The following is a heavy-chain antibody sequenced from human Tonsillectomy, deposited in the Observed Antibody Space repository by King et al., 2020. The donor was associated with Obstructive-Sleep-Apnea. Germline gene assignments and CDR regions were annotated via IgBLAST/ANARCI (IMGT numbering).Heavy chain of an antibody. D-gene: IGHD3-10*01. V-gene: IGHV3-33*06. CDR2: IWYDGSNK. J-gene: IGHJ4*02. CDR1: GFTFSSYG. CDR3: AKGTYYGSGSYYSDY. Sequence: QLVQSGGGVVQPGRSLRLSCAASGFTFSSYGMHWVRQAPGKGLEWVAVIWYDGSNKYYADSVKGRFTISRDNSKNTLYLQMNSLRAEDTAVYYCAKGTYYGSGSYYSDYWGQGTLVTVSS.